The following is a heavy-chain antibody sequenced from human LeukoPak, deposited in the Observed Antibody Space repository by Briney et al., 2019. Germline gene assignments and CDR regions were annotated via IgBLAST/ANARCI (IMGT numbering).Heavy chain of an antibody. D-gene: IGHD3-22*01. CDR3: AREWGLESSGYYYAY. V-gene: IGHV1-69*13. CDR1: GGTFSRFT. Sequence: SVKVSCKASGGTFSRFTISWVRQAPGQGFEWMGGITPIFGTANFAQKFQGRVSITADESTSTAFMELSSLRSEDTAVYYCAREWGLESSGYYYAYWGQGTPVTVSS. CDR2: ITPIFGTA. J-gene: IGHJ4*02.